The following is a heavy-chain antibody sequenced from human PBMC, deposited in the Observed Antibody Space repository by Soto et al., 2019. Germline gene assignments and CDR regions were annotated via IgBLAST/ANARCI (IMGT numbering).Heavy chain of an antibody. CDR3: ASGYYDTTGSYYGDY. Sequence: SGFTFTNYAMTWVRQAPGKGLEWVSTISGGGSITYYADSLKGRFTISRDNSKNTLYLQWSSLRASDTGMYYCASGYYDTTGSYYGDYWGQGTPVTVSS. J-gene: IGHJ4*02. V-gene: IGHV3-23*01. CDR1: GFTFTNYA. D-gene: IGHD3-22*01. CDR2: ISGGGSIT.